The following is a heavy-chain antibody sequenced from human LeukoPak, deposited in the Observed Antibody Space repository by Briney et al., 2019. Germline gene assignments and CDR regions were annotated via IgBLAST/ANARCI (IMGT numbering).Heavy chain of an antibody. J-gene: IGHJ4*02. D-gene: IGHD6-19*01. V-gene: IGHV3-33*01. CDR2: IWYDGSNK. CDR3: ARSPYSSGWDHFDY. CDR1: GFTFSNYG. Sequence: PGGSLRLSCAASGFTFSNYGMHWVRQAPGKGLEWVAVIWYDGSNKYYADSAKGRFTISRDNSKNTLYLQMNSLRAEDTAVYYCARSPYSSGWDHFDYWGQGTLVTVSS.